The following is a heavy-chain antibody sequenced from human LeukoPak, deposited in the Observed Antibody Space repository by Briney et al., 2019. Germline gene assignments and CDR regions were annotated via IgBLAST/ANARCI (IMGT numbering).Heavy chain of an antibody. D-gene: IGHD6-13*01. V-gene: IGHV3-23*01. CDR2: LSGCGGRR. J-gene: IGHJ4*02. Sequence: GGSLRHSCGASGFTLSSYAMSWVRKAPGKGLECVSALSGCGGRRYYAASVKGRFTISRDNSKNTLYLQMNSLRAEDTAVYYCAKDDGVIAAAVDYWGQGTLVTVSS. CDR3: AKDDGVIAAAVDY. CDR1: GFTLSSYA.